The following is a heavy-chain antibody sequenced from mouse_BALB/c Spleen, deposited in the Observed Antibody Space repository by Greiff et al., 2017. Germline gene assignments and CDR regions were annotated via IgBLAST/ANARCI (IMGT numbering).Heavy chain of an antibody. CDR1: GFNIKDTY. V-gene: IGHV14-3*02. CDR3: AYYRYDGGYAMDY. CDR2: IDPANGNT. J-gene: IGHJ4*01. Sequence: PLQQSGAELVKPGASVKLSCTASGFNIKDTYMHWVKQRPEQGLEWIGRIDPANGNTKYDPKFQGKATITADTSSNTAYLQLSSLTSEDTAVYYCAYYRYDGGYAMDYWGQGTSVTVSS. D-gene: IGHD2-14*01.